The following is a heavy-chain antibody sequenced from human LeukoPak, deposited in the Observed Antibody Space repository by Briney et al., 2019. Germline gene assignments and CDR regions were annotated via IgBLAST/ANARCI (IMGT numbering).Heavy chain of an antibody. CDR2: INPNSGGT. Sequence: ASVKVSCKASGYTFTGYYMRWVRQAPGQGLEWMGWINPNSGGTNYAQKFQGRVTMTRDTSISTAYMELSRLRSDDTAVYYCARSVKEGYCSSTSCPEFDYWGQGTLVTVSS. CDR3: ARSVKEGYCSSTSCPEFDY. D-gene: IGHD2-2*01. CDR1: GYTFTGYY. J-gene: IGHJ4*02. V-gene: IGHV1-2*02.